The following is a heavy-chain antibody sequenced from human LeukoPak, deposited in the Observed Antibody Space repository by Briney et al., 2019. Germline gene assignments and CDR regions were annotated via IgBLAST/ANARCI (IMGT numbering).Heavy chain of an antibody. Sequence: SETLSLTCAVSIGSINSGNWWSWVRQSPGKGLELIGEIYHNGTPNYNPSLKSRVTISADTFKNQFSLKLTSVTAADTAVYYCATAPILRGEGGEHYKYGMDVWGQGTTVIVSS. CDR3: ATAPILRGEGGEHYKYGMDV. V-gene: IGHV4-4*02. CDR1: IGSINSGNW. CDR2: IYHNGTP. D-gene: IGHD2-2*02. J-gene: IGHJ6*02.